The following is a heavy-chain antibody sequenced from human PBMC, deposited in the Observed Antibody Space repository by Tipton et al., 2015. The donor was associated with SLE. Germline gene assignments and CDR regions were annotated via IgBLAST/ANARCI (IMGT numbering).Heavy chain of an antibody. J-gene: IGHJ3*02. V-gene: IGHV4-4*08. CDR1: GGSINNYY. CDR2: IYSSGST. CDR3: ARERLLWPRGNFDI. Sequence: TLSLTCTVSGGSINNYYWSWIRQPPGKGLEWIGYIYSSGSTNYNPSLKSRVTISVDTSENQFSLQLSSVTVADTAVYYCARERLLWPRGNFDIWGQGIMVTVSA. D-gene: IGHD3-10*01.